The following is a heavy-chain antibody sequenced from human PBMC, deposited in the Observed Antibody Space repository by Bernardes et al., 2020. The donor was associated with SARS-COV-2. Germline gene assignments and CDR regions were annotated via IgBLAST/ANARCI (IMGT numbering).Heavy chain of an antibody. CDR2: IGGDGRT. V-gene: IGHV3-23*01. Sequence: GGPPSASRAASGFGLRSNAMSWGRPAPGEGLEWGSGIGGDGRTHYADFVKGRFTISRGNSEDTLYLQMTSLRDEDTGVYFCAKDFYFWSAADSWGQGTLVTVSS. J-gene: IGHJ4*02. CDR1: GFGLRSNA. D-gene: IGHD3-3*01. CDR3: AKDFYFWSAADS.